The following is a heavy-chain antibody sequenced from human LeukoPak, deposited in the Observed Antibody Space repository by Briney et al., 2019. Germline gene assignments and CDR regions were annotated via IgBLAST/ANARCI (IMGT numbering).Heavy chain of an antibody. Sequence: GGSLRLSCAASGFTFSSYAMTWVRQAPGKGLEWVSAISGSGVSTYYADSVKGRFTISRDNSKNTLYLQMSSLRAEDTAVYYCAKDYRYCTSTRCYGDDAFDIWGQGTMVTVSS. J-gene: IGHJ3*02. CDR1: GFTFSSYA. CDR3: AKDYRYCTSTRCYGDDAFDI. D-gene: IGHD2-2*01. CDR2: ISGSGVST. V-gene: IGHV3-23*01.